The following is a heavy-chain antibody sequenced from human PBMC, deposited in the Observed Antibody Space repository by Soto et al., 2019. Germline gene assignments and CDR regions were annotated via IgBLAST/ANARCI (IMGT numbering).Heavy chain of an antibody. D-gene: IGHD2-15*01. CDR2: INAGNGNT. J-gene: IGHJ4*02. V-gene: IGHV1-3*01. Sequence: GASVKVTWNASGEGIASYARQWVHQAHGQRLEWMGWINAGNGNTKYSQKFQGRVTITRDTSASTAYMELSSLRSEDTAVYYCARDLGGWTDYWGQGTLVTVSS. CDR3: ARDLGGWTDY. CDR1: GEGIASYA.